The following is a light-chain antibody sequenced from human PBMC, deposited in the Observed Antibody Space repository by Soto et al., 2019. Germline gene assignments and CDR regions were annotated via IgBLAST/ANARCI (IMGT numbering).Light chain of an antibody. CDR2: EVN. V-gene: IGLV2-8*01. CDR1: SSDVGGYNY. CDR3: TSYAGGNIV. Sequence: QSALTQPPSASGSPGQSVTICCTGTSSDVGGYNYVSWYQQHPGKVPKLMVYEVNKRPSGVPDRFSGSKSGNTASLTVSGLQAEDEADYYCTSYAGGNIVFGTGTKLTVL. J-gene: IGLJ1*01.